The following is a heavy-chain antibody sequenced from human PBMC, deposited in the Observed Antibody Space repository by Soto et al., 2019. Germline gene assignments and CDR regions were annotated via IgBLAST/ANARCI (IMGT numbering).Heavy chain of an antibody. CDR1: GASISSSYR. CDR2: THHSGST. D-gene: IGHD6-19*01. Sequence: QVQLQESGPGLVKPSETLSLTCDVSGASISSSYRWSWVRQPPGKGLEWIGETHHSGSTKYKPPLKCRVTISVDKYKKQFSLNLSSVTAAATAVYYCASQGGWYVDYWGQGTLVTVSS. V-gene: IGHV4-4*02. J-gene: IGHJ4*02. CDR3: ASQGGWYVDY.